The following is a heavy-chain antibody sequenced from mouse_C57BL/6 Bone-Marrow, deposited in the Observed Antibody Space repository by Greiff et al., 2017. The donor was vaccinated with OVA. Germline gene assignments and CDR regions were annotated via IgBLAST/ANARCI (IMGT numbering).Heavy chain of an antibody. V-gene: IGHV5-12*01. CDR1: GFTFSDYY. CDR2: ISNGGGST. J-gene: IGHJ2*01. CDR3: ARRGYYGDDY. Sequence: DVKLQESGGGLVQPGGSLKLSCAASGFTFSDYYMYWVRQTPEKRLEWVAYISNGGGSTYYPDTVKGRFTISRDNAKNTLYLQMSRLKSEDTAMYYCARRGYYGDDYWGQGTTLTVSS. D-gene: IGHD1-1*01.